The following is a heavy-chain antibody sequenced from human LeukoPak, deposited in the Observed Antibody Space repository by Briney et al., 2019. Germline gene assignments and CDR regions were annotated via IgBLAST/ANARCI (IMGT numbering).Heavy chain of an antibody. V-gene: IGHV1-18*01. CDR3: ARDRGGYYDSSGYYEGY. J-gene: IGHJ4*02. CDR1: GYTFTSYG. CDR2: ISAYNGNT. Sequence: ASVKVSCKASGYTFTSYGISWVRQAPGQGLEWMRWISAYNGNTNYAQKLQGRVTMTTDTSTSTAYMELRSLRSDDTAVYYCARDRGGYYDSSGYYEGYWGQGTLVTVSS. D-gene: IGHD3-22*01.